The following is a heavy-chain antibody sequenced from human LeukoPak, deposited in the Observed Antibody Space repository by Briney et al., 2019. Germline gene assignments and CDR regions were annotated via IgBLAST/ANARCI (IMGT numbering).Heavy chain of an antibody. CDR1: GFTFSSYA. V-gene: IGHV3-23*01. CDR2: ISGSGGST. Sequence: TGGSLRLSCAASGFTFSSYAMSWVRQAPGKGLEWASAISGSGGSTYYADSVKGRFTISRDNSKNTLYLQMNSLRAEDTAVYYCAKGFGYSSSWYGRNDAFDIWGQGTMVTVSS. CDR3: AKGFGYSSSWYGRNDAFDI. D-gene: IGHD6-13*01. J-gene: IGHJ3*02.